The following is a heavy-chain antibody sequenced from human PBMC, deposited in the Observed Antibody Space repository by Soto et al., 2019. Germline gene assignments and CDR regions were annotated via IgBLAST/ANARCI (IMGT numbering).Heavy chain of an antibody. CDR1: GFTFSSYG. V-gene: IGHV3-33*01. D-gene: IGHD3-10*01. J-gene: IGHJ4*02. CDR3: AREEGFWFGEVPTPPSDY. Sequence: QVQLVESGGGVVQPGRSLRLSCAASGFTFSSYGMHWVRQAPGKGLEWVAVIWYDGSNKYYADSVKGRFTISRDNSKNTLYLQMNSLRAEDTAVYYCAREEGFWFGEVPTPPSDYWGQGTLVTVSS. CDR2: IWYDGSNK.